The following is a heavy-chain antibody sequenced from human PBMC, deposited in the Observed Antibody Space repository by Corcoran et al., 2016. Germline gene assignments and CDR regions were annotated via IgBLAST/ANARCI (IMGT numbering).Heavy chain of an antibody. V-gene: IGHV3-53*01. CDR3: AGVFQQLESFYYYYYGMDV. D-gene: IGHD6-6*01. CDR2: IYSGGST. Sequence: EVQLVESGGGLIQPGGSLRLSCAASGFTVSSNYMSWVRQAPGKGLEWVSVIYSGGSTYYADSVKGRFTISRDNSKNTLYLQLNSLRAEDTAVYYCAGVFQQLESFYYYYYGMDVWGQGTTVTVSS. J-gene: IGHJ6*02. CDR1: GFTVSSNY.